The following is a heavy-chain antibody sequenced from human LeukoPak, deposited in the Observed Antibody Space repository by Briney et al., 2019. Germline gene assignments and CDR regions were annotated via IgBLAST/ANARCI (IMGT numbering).Heavy chain of an antibody. D-gene: IGHD1-1*01. CDR2: ISWDGDTT. V-gene: IGHV3-43*01. J-gene: IGHJ4*02. Sequence: GGSLRLSCGASGITFEDYNMHWIRQAPGKGLEWVSLISWDGDTTYDADPVKGRFTISRDNSANSLYLQMNSLRREDTAVYYCATGLTSTRFDFWGQGTLVTVSS. CDR3: ATGLTSTRFDF. CDR1: GITFEDYN.